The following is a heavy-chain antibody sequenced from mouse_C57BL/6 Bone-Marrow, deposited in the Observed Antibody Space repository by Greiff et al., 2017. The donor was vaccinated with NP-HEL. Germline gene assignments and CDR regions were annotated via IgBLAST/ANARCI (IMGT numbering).Heavy chain of an antibody. V-gene: IGHV1-31*01. CDR1: GYSFTGYY. Sequence: EVQLQQSGPELVKPGASVKISCKASGYSFTGYYMHWVKQSHGNILDWIGYIYPYNGVSSYNKKFKSKATLTVDQSSSTAYMELRSLTSEDSAVYYCATRPPTVAYFGCWGQGTTLTVSS. J-gene: IGHJ2*01. CDR3: ATRPPTVAYFGC. CDR2: IYPYNGVS. D-gene: IGHD1-1*01.